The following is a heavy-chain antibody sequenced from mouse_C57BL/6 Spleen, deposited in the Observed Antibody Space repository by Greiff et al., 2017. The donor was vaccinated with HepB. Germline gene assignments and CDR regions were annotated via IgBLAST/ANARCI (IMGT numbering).Heavy chain of an antibody. V-gene: IGHV1-59*01. CDR1: GYTFTSYW. J-gene: IGHJ2*01. Sequence: QVQLQQPGAELVRPGTSVKLSCKASGYTFTSYWMHWVKQRPGQGLEWIGVIHPSDSYTNYNQKFKGKATLTVDTSSSTAYMQLSSLTSEDSAVYYCAKEGYGNYLDYWGQGTTLTVSS. D-gene: IGHD2-1*01. CDR3: AKEGYGNYLDY. CDR2: IHPSDSYT.